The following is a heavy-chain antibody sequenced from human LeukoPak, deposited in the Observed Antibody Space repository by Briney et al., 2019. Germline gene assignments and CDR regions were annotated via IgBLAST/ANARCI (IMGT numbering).Heavy chain of an antibody. V-gene: IGHV3-74*01. J-gene: IGHJ3*02. CDR1: GFTFSSYW. D-gene: IGHD2-15*01. CDR2: IYSDGSST. CDR3: ARGEYCSGGSCYSAAFAI. Sequence: GGSLSLSCAASGFTFSSYWMHWVRQAPGKGLVCVSRIYSDGSSTNYADSVKGRFTISRDNAKNTLYLQMNSLRAEDTAVYYCARGEYCSGGSCYSAAFAIWGQGTMVTVSS.